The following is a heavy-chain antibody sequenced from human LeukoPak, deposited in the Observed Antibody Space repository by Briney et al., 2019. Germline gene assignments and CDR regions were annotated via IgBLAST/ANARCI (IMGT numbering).Heavy chain of an antibody. V-gene: IGHV4-59*01. CDR1: GGSISSYY. D-gene: IGHD2-21*01. Sequence: SETLSLTCAVSGGSISSYYWSWIRQPPGKGLEWIGYIYYSGSTNYNPSLKSRVTISVDTSKNQFSLKLSSVTAADTAVYYCARGSRFLYGMDVWGQGTTVTVSS. CDR2: IYYSGST. CDR3: ARGSRFLYGMDV. J-gene: IGHJ6*02.